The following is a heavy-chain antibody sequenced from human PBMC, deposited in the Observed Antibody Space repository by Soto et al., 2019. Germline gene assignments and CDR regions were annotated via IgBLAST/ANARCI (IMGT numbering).Heavy chain of an antibody. J-gene: IGHJ4*02. D-gene: IGHD2-2*01. CDR1: GFTFGDSA. CDR2: VNPDGSDT. CDR3: AKQLGYCSTGRCYFDY. Sequence: GGSLRLSCAASGFTFGDSAMSWVRQPPGKGLEWLAAVNPDGSDTFYADSVKGRFTISRDNSQNTVNLQMNSLRVEDTAVYYCAKQLGYCSTGRCYFDYWGQGTQVTVSS. V-gene: IGHV3-23*01.